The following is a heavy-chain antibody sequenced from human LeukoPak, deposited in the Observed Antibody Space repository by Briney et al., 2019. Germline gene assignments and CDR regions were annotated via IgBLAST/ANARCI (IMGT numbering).Heavy chain of an antibody. J-gene: IGHJ4*02. Sequence: GGSLRLSCAASGFTFSRSAMNWVRQAPGKGLEWVSTITDDGSSTYFADSVKGRFIISRDNSKNMLHLQMNSLRAEDTAVYYCARRNSGSYSRGFDYWGQGTLVTVSS. CDR2: ITDDGSST. CDR3: ARRNSGSYSRGFDY. V-gene: IGHV3-23*01. CDR1: GFTFSRSA. D-gene: IGHD1-26*01.